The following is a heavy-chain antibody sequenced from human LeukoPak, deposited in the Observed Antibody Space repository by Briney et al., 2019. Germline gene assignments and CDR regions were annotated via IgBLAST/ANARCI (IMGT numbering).Heavy chain of an antibody. CDR1: GFTFSSYG. Sequence: GGSLRLSCAASGFTFSSYGMSWVRQAPGKGLEWVSAISGSGGSTYYADSVKGRFTISRDNAKNSLYLQINSLRAEDTAVYFCARVKYYYDSSGYYEYYFDYWGQGTLVTVSS. J-gene: IGHJ4*02. CDR2: ISGSGGST. CDR3: ARVKYYYDSSGYYEYYFDY. V-gene: IGHV3-23*01. D-gene: IGHD3-22*01.